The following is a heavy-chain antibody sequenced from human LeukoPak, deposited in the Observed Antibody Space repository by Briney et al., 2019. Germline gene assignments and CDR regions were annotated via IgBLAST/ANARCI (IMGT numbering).Heavy chain of an antibody. CDR2: INAGNGNT. D-gene: IGHD5-18*01. J-gene: IGHJ4*02. Sequence: ASVKVYCKASGYTFTSYDMHWVSQAPGQRLEWMGWINAGNGNTKYSQKFQGRVTITRDTSASTAYMELSSLRSEDTAVYYCARGAAMVPVLSYWGQGTLVTVSS. V-gene: IGHV1-3*01. CDR1: GYTFTSYD. CDR3: ARGAAMVPVLSY.